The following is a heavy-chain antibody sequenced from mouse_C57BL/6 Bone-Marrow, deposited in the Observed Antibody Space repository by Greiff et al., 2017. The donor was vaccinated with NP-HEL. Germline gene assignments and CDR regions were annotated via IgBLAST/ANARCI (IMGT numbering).Heavy chain of an antibody. Sequence: QVQLKQSGPGILQPSQTLSLTCSFSGFSLSTFGMGVGWIRQPSGKGLEWLAHIWWDDDKYYNPALKSRLTISKDTSKNQVFLKIANVDTADTATYYCARMGYDGYYVSYFDYWGQGTTLTVSS. CDR3: ARMGYDGYYVSYFDY. D-gene: IGHD2-3*01. CDR1: GFSLSTFGMG. CDR2: IWWDDDK. V-gene: IGHV8-8*01. J-gene: IGHJ2*01.